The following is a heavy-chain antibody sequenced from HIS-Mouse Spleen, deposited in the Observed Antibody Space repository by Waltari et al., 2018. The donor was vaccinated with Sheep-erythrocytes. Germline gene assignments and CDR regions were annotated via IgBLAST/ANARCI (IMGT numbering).Heavy chain of an antibody. Sequence: QLQLQESGPGLVKPSETLSLTCTVSGGSISSSSYYWGWIRKPPGKGLEGMGSIYYSGRPLSSPALSGPVPIPVKTSQNQFSLNLGSVTAADTAGYYCARVPPGCYDFWSGPTGPRWFDPWGQGTLVTVSS. CDR3: ARVPPGCYDFWSGPTGPRWFDP. CDR1: GGSISSSSYY. CDR2: IYYSGRP. V-gene: IGHV4-39*07. D-gene: IGHD3-3*01. J-gene: IGHJ5*02.